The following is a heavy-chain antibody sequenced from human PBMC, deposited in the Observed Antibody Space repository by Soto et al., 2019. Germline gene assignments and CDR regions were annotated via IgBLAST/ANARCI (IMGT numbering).Heavy chain of an antibody. Sequence: GGSLRLSCAASGFTFSTYWMDWVRQAPGEGLVWVSRINSTGSSTVYADSVKGRFTISRDNAENTLYLQMNNLRAEDTAVYYCARDPNYSDGSGSTPAYYGMDVWGQGTTVTVSS. V-gene: IGHV3-74*01. CDR3: ARDPNYSDGSGSTPAYYGMDV. J-gene: IGHJ6*02. CDR2: INSTGSST. D-gene: IGHD3-22*01. CDR1: GFTFSTYW.